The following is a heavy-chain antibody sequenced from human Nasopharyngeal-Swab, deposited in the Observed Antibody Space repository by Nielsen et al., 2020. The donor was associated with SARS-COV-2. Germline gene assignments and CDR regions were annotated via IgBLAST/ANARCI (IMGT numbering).Heavy chain of an antibody. V-gene: IGHV4-34*01. Sequence: WIRQPPGKGLEWIGEINHNGRTNYNPSLKSRVSISLDPSKSQFSLKLSSVTAADAAVYYCARGKVEVTMIVVVITTGSYYFDYWGRGTLVTVSS. J-gene: IGHJ4*02. CDR3: ARGKVEVTMIVVVITTGSYYFDY. D-gene: IGHD3-22*01. CDR2: INHNGRT.